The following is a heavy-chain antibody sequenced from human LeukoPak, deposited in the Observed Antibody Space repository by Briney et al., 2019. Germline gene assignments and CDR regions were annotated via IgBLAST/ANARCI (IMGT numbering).Heavy chain of an antibody. V-gene: IGHV4-34*01. CDR2: INHSGST. J-gene: IGHJ4*02. CDR3: ARPGCLSNCSSTSRGFDY. Sequence: PSETLSLTCAVYGGSFSGYYWSWIRQPPGKGLEWIGEINHSGSTNYNPSLKSRVTISVDTSKNQFSLKLSSVTAADTAVYYCARPGCLSNCSSTSRGFDYGGQETLVTVSS. D-gene: IGHD2-2*01. CDR1: GGSFSGYY.